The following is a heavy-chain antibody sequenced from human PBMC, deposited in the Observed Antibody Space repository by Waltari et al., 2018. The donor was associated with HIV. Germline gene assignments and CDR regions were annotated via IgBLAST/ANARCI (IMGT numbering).Heavy chain of an antibody. CDR1: GGSISSSSYY. V-gene: IGHV4-39*01. J-gene: IGHJ5*02. CDR2: IYYCGST. Sequence: QLQLQESGPGLVKPSETLSLTCTVSGGSISSSSYYWGWIRQPPGKGLEWVGSIYYCGSTYSNPSLRSRVTISVDTSKNQFSLKLSSVTAADTAVYYCASQTPGYDSSGYYLALFDPWGQGTLVTVSS. D-gene: IGHD3-22*01. CDR3: ASQTPGYDSSGYYLALFDP.